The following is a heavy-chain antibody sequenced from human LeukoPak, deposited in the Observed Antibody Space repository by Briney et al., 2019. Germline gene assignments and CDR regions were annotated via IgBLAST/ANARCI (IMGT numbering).Heavy chain of an antibody. CDR1: GGSISSCY. Sequence: SETLSLTCTVSGGSISSCYWSWIRQPPGKGLEWIGYIYYSGSTNYNPSLKSRVTISVDTSKNQFSLKLSSVTAADTAVYYCARTTEAHSWRTRYYDYYMDVWGKGTTVTVSS. CDR2: IYYSGST. J-gene: IGHJ6*03. V-gene: IGHV4-59*01. CDR3: ARTTEAHSWRTRYYDYYMDV. D-gene: IGHD6-13*01.